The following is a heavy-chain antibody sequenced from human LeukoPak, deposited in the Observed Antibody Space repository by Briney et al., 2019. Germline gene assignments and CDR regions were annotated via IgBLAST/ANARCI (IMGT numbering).Heavy chain of an antibody. CDR3: ARDPSNTSGWYIYFDY. Sequence: ASVKVSCKASGYTFISYGISWVRQAPGQGLEWMGWISAYNGDTKYAQNLQGRVTMTTDTSTSTAYMELRSLRSDDTAVYYCARDPSNTSGWYIYFDYWGQGTLVTVSS. CDR1: GYTFISYG. J-gene: IGHJ4*02. D-gene: IGHD6-19*01. CDR2: ISAYNGDT. V-gene: IGHV1-18*01.